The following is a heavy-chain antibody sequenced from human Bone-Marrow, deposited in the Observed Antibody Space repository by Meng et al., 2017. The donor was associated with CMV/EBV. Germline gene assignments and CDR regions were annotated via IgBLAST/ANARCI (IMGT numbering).Heavy chain of an antibody. CDR1: GYTFTSYY. CDR3: ERDSTRTGFDP. D-gene: IGHD1-14*01. V-gene: IGHV1-46*01. Sequence: ASVKVSCKASGYTFTSYYMHWVRQAPGQGLEWMGIINPSGGSTSYAQKFQGRVTMTRDTSTSTVYMELNSLRAEDTAVYYCERDSTRTGFDPWGQGTLVTVSS. CDR2: INPSGGST. J-gene: IGHJ5*02.